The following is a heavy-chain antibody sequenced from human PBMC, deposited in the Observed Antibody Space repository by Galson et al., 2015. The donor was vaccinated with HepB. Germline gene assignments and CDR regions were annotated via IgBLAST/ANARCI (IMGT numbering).Heavy chain of an antibody. CDR3: ARKGLFWNDGEDY. D-gene: IGHD1-1*01. V-gene: IGHV3-11*01. CDR2: ISGSSNTM. CDR1: GFTFSDYY. Sequence: SLRLSCAASGFTFSDYYMSWIRQAPGKGLEWISYISGSSNTMYYADSVKGQFTISRDNAKNSLYLQMNSLRAVDTAVYYCARKGLFWNDGEDYWGQGTLVAVSS. J-gene: IGHJ4*02.